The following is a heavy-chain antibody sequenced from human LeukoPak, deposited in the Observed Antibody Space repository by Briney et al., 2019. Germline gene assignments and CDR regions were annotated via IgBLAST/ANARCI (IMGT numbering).Heavy chain of an antibody. Sequence: PGGSLRLSCAASGFTFSISAMSWVRQAPGKGLEWVSGISDSGGSTYYADSVKGRFTISRDNAKNSLYLQMNSLRAEDTAVYYCAREGSGSYYLIHYYMDVWGKGTTVTVSS. V-gene: IGHV3-23*01. J-gene: IGHJ6*03. CDR3: AREGSGSYYLIHYYMDV. D-gene: IGHD1-26*01. CDR2: ISDSGGST. CDR1: GFTFSISA.